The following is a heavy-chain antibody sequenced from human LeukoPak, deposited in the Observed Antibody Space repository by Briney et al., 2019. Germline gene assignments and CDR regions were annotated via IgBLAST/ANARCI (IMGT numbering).Heavy chain of an antibody. CDR2: ISAYNGNT. CDR3: ARTLYIAAAPGGFDY. J-gene: IGHJ4*02. V-gene: IGHV1-18*01. Sequence: GASVKVSCKASGYTFTSYGISWVRQAPGQGLEWMGWISAYNGNTNYAQKLQGRVTMTTDTSTSTAYMELRSLRSDDTALYYCARTLYIAAAPGGFDYWGQGTLVTVSS. CDR1: GYTFTSYG. D-gene: IGHD6-13*01.